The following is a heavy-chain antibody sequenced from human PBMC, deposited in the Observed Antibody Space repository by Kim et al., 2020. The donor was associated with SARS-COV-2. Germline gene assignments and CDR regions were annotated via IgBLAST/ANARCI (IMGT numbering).Heavy chain of an antibody. D-gene: IGHD3-10*01. V-gene: IGHV3-30*01. CDR3: ARDREGSGSYLDY. J-gene: IGHJ4*02. Sequence: YSGDSVTGQFTISRENSKNTLYLQMNSRRSEDTAVYFCARDREGSGSYLDYWGQGTLVTVSS.